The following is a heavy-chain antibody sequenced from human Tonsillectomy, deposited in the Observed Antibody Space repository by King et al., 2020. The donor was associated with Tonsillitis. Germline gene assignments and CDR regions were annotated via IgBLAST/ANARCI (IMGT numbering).Heavy chain of an antibody. V-gene: IGHV3-33*01. CDR1: GFAFESYG. J-gene: IGHJ4*02. CDR3: ARETARSGWYADY. D-gene: IGHD6-19*01. Sequence: VQLVESGGGVVQPGRSLGLSCAASGFAFESYGVHWVRQAPGKGLEWVAVIWYDGSDKYYADSVKGRFTISRDNSMSTVYLRMTSLTAGDTAVYYCARETARSGWYADYWGQGTLVTVSS. CDR2: IWYDGSDK.